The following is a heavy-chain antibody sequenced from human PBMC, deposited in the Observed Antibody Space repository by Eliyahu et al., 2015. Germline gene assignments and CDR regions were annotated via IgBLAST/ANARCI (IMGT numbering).Heavy chain of an antibody. CDR3: AKGGGSLNVLRIFDY. J-gene: IGHJ4*02. V-gene: IGHV3-23*01. CDR2: ISGSGGST. D-gene: IGHD2-8*01. Sequence: AAVGVFSSYAMSWVRQAPGKGLEWVSTISGSGGSTYYADSVKGRFTISRDNSKNTLYLQMNSLRAEDTAVYYCAKGGGSLNVLRIFDYWGQGTLVTVSS. CDR1: GVFSSYA.